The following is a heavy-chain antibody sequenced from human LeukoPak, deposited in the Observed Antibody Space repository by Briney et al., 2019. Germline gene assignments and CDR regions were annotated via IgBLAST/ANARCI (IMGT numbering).Heavy chain of an antibody. V-gene: IGHV3-23*01. CDR3: AKRAPMVRGRTDYQYGMDV. CDR1: GFTVSSNY. CDR2: ISGSGGDT. Sequence: AGGSLRLSCAASGFTVSSNYMSWVRQAPGKGLEWVSAISGSGGDTYYADSVKGRFTISRDNSKNTLYMQMNSLGAEDTAVYYCAKRAPMVRGRTDYQYGMDVWGQGTTVTVSS. D-gene: IGHD3-10*01. J-gene: IGHJ6*02.